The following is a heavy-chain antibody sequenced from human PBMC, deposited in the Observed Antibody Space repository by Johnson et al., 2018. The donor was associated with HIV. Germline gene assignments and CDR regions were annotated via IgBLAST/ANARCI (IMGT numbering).Heavy chain of an antibody. CDR2: ITWNGGST. V-gene: IGHV3-20*04. Sequence: VQLVESGGGVVRPGGSLRLSCAASGFTFDDYGMSWVRQAPGKGLDWVSGITWNGGSTYYANSVTGRFTSSRDNSKNTLYLQMNSLRAADTAVYYCARNQGRRNYYDAFDIWGQGTMVTVSS. J-gene: IGHJ3*02. CDR1: GFTFDDYG. D-gene: IGHD1-7*01. CDR3: ARNQGRRNYYDAFDI.